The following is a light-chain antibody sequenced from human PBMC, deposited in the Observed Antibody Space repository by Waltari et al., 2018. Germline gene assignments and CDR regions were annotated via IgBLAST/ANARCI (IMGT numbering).Light chain of an antibody. Sequence: SSVLTQHPAVSVALGQTVRITCQGDILRTYYGNWCRQKPGQPPELVIYGKNNRPSGIPDRFSASSSGNTASLIITGAQAEDEADYYCSSRELSGHVVFGGGTRLTVL. CDR1: ILRTYY. CDR3: SSRELSGHVV. J-gene: IGLJ2*01. V-gene: IGLV3-19*01. CDR2: GKN.